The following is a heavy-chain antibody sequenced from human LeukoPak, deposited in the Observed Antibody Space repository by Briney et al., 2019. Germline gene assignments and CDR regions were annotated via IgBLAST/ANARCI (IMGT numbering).Heavy chain of an antibody. V-gene: IGHV1-46*01. J-gene: IGHJ6*03. Sequence: ASVKVSCKASGYTFTSYYMHWVRQAPGQGLEWMGIINPSGGSTSYAQKFQGRVTMTRDTSTSTVYMELSSLRSEDTAVYYCARSLIAARPDYYYMDVWGKGTAVTVSS. CDR2: INPSGGST. D-gene: IGHD6-6*01. CDR3: ARSLIAARPDYYYMDV. CDR1: GYTFTSYY.